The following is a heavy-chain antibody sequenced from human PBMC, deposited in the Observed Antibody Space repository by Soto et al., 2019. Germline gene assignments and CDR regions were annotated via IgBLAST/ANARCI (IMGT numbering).Heavy chain of an antibody. D-gene: IGHD3-9*01. V-gene: IGHV4-34*01. CDR3: ARGGVLRYFDWQTPFGNWFDP. J-gene: IGHJ5*02. CDR2: INHSGST. Sequence: SETLSLTCAVYGGSFSGYYCSWIRQPPGKGLEWIGEINHSGSTNYNPSLKSRVTISVDTSKNQFSLKLSSVTAADTAVYYCARGGVLRYFDWQTPFGNWFDPWGQGTLVTVSS. CDR1: GGSFSGYY.